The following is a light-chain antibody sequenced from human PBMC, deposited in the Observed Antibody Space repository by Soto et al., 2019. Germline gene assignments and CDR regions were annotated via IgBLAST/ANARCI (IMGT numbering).Light chain of an antibody. CDR1: NSDVGGYNY. CDR2: EVS. V-gene: IGLV2-14*01. Sequence: QSVLTQPASVSGSPGQSITIPCTGTNSDVGGYNYVSWYQQHPGKAPKLMIYEVSNRPSGVSNRFSGSKSGNTASLTISGLQAEDEADYYCSSYTSSSTRVFGTWTKVTVL. CDR3: SSYTSSSTRV. J-gene: IGLJ1*01.